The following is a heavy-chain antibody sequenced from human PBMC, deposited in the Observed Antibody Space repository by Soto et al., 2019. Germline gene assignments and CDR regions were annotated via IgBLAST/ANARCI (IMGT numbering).Heavy chain of an antibody. D-gene: IGHD3-3*01. J-gene: IGHJ1*01. Sequence: QLQLQESGPGLVKPSETLSLTCTVSGGSISSSTYFWGWIRQPPGKGLEWIGSMYYGGGSTYYNPSLKGRLSMSEDTSKNDFALGLSSVTAADTAVYYCVSVYETQYFQHGGQVNLVTVSS. CDR3: VSVYETQYFQH. CDR1: GGSISSSTYF. V-gene: IGHV4-39*02. CDR2: MYYGGGST.